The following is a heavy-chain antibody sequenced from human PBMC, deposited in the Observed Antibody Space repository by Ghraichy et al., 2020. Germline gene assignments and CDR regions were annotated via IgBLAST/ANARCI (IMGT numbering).Heavy chain of an antibody. CDR2: ISGSGSSI. J-gene: IGHJ4*02. V-gene: IGHV3-23*01. CDR1: GFTFSDNA. D-gene: IGHD7-27*01. CDR3: AKGTLGPYYFEY. Sequence: GGSLRLSCAASGFTFSDNAMSWVRQAPGKGLEWVSDISGSGSSIYHAVSVRGRFTISRDNSKNTLSLEMNSLRAEDTAVYYCAKGTLGPYYFEYWGQGTLVTVSS.